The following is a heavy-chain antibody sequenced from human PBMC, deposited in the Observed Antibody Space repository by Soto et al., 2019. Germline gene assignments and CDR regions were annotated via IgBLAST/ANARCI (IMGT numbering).Heavy chain of an antibody. CDR2: INHSGST. D-gene: IGHD5-18*01. CDR3: ARIGAGIQLFGYYYGMDV. V-gene: IGHV4-39*07. Sequence: SETLSLTCTVSGGSISSGGYYWSWIRQHPGKGLEWIGEINHSGSTNYNPSLKSRVTISVDTSKNQFSLKLSSVTAADTAVYYCARIGAGIQLFGYYYGMDVWGQGTTVTVSS. CDR1: GGSISSGGYY. J-gene: IGHJ6*02.